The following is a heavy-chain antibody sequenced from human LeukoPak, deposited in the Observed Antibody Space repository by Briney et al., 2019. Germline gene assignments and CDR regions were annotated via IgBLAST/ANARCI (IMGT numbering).Heavy chain of an antibody. Sequence: GGSLRLSCAASGFTFSSYSMNWVRQAPGKGLEWVSYISSSSSTIYYADSVKGRFTIPRDNAKNSLYLQMNSLRAEDTAVYYCARDPLTMVRGVIITPYYYYYGMDVWGQGTTVTVSS. V-gene: IGHV3-48*04. CDR2: ISSSSSTI. D-gene: IGHD3-10*01. J-gene: IGHJ6*02. CDR3: ARDPLTMVRGVIITPYYYYYGMDV. CDR1: GFTFSSYS.